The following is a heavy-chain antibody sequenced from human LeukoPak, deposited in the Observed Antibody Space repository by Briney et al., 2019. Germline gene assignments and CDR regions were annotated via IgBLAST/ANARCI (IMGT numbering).Heavy chain of an antibody. CDR3: ARHEKLGQFDY. J-gene: IGHJ4*02. V-gene: IGHV4-59*08. Sequence: SETLSLTCTVSSGSISSYYWSWIRQPPGKGLEWIGYVYYSGSANYNPSLKSRVTISVDTSKNQLSLKLSSVTAADTAVYYCARHEKLGQFDYWGQGTLVTVSS. D-gene: IGHD3-10*01. CDR2: VYYSGSA. CDR1: SGSISSYY.